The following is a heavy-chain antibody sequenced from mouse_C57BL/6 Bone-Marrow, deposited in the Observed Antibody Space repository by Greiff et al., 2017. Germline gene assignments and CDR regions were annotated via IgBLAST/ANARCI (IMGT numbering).Heavy chain of an antibody. D-gene: IGHD2-3*01. Sequence: EVQVVESEGGLVQPGSSMKLSCTASGFTFSDYYMAWVRQVPEKGLEWVANINYDGSSTYYLDSLKSRFIISRDNAKNILYLQMSSLKSEDTATYYCARDRGMGFYAMDYWGQGTSVTVSS. V-gene: IGHV5-16*01. CDR3: ARDRGMGFYAMDY. J-gene: IGHJ4*01. CDR2: INYDGSST. CDR1: GFTFSDYY.